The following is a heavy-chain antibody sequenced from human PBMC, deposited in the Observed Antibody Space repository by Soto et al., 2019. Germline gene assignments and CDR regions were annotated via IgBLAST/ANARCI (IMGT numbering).Heavy chain of an antibody. CDR3: GTEGAVGFFDY. D-gene: IGHD6-13*01. CDR2: IYYTGTT. CDR1: GDSINNSY. V-gene: IGHV4-59*01. Sequence: PSETLSLTCAVSGDSINNSYWSWIRQPPGKRLEWIGNIYYTGTTTYNPSLKSRVTISVDTSKNQFSLKLSSVTAADTGVYYCGTEGAVGFFDYWGQGSLVTVSS. J-gene: IGHJ4*02.